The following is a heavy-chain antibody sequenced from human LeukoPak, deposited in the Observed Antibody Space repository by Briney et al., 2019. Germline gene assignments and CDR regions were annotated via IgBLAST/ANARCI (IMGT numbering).Heavy chain of an antibody. CDR1: GFTFSSCW. Sequence: PGGSLPLTCAASGFTFSSCWMHWVRQAPGKGLVWVARINSDGSSTGYADSVKGRFTTSRDNAKNTLYLQMSSLRVEDTAVYYCARVTSLTGTIFDTWGHRTLVTVSS. CDR3: ARVTSLTGTIFDT. V-gene: IGHV3-74*01. D-gene: IGHD1-7*01. CDR2: INSDGSST. J-gene: IGHJ4*03.